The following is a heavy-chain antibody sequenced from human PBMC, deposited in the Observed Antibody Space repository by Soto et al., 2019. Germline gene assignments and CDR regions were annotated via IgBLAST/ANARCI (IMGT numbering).Heavy chain of an antibody. Sequence: SQTLSLTCAISGDSVSSNSAAWNWIRQSPSRGLVWLGRTYYRSKWYNDYAVSVKSRITINPDTSKNQFSLQLNSVTPEDTAVYYCAREVAGIYYYYYYGMDVWGQGTTVTVSS. CDR1: GDSVSSNSAA. CDR3: AREVAGIYYYYYYGMDV. V-gene: IGHV6-1*01. CDR2: TYYRSKWYN. J-gene: IGHJ6*02. D-gene: IGHD6-19*01.